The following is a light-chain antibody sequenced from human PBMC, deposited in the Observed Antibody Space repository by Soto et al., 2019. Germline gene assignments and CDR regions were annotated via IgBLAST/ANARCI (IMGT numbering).Light chain of an antibody. CDR2: EVS. V-gene: IGLV2-14*01. CDR1: SSDVGGYNY. J-gene: IGLJ2*01. Sequence: QSALTQPGSVSGSPGQSITISCTGTSSDVGGYNYVSWYQQHQGKAHKIIIYEVSKRPSGVSNRFSGSKSGNTTSLTISGPRAQDEADYDCSSYTHTTTLSVLFGGGTKLTVL. CDR3: SSYTHTTTLSVL.